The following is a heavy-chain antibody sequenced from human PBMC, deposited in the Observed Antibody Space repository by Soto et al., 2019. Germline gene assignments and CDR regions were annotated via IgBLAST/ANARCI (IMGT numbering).Heavy chain of an antibody. V-gene: IGHV1-2*02. CDR2: INPNSGGT. Sequence: QVQLVQSGAEVKKPGASVKVSCKASGYTFTGYYMHWVRQAPGQGLEWMGWINPNSGGTNYAQKLQGRVTMTRDTSISTAYMELSRLRSDDTAVYYCARDITMMEEVMGYWGQGTLVTVSS. CDR3: ARDITMMEEVMGY. CDR1: GYTFTGYY. J-gene: IGHJ4*02. D-gene: IGHD3-22*01.